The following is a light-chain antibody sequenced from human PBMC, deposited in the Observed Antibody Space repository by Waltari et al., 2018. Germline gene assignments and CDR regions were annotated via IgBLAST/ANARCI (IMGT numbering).Light chain of an antibody. CDR2: GAS. J-gene: IGKJ2*01. Sequence: EIVLTQSPGTLSLSPGERATLSCRASQSVSSSYVAWYQKKPGQAPRLLIYGASSRATGIPDRFSGSGSGTDFTLTISRLEPEDFAVYYCQQYGSSYTFGQGTKLEIK. CDR1: QSVSSSY. V-gene: IGKV3-20*01. CDR3: QQYGSSYT.